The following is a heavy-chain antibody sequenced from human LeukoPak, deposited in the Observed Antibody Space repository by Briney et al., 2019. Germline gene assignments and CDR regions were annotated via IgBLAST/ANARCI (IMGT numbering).Heavy chain of an antibody. CDR2: IYYSGST. CDR1: GGSISSGGYY. J-gene: IGHJ4*02. V-gene: IGHV4-61*08. Sequence: SETLSLTCTVSGGSISSGGYYWSWIRQPPGKGLEWIGHIYYSGSTNYNPSLRSRVTISVDTSKNQFSLNLSSLTAADTAMYYCARGSYSDYEPMFDYWGQGTLVTVSS. D-gene: IGHD5-12*01. CDR3: ARGSYSDYEPMFDY.